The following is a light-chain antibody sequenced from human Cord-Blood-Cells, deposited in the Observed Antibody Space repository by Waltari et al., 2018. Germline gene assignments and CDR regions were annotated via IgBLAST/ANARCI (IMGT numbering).Light chain of an antibody. Sequence: QSALTQPASVSGSPGQSIPISCTGTSRDVGSYNLVSWYQQHPGKAPKLMIYEGSKWPSGVSNRFSGSKSGNTASLTISGLQAEDEADYYCCSYAGSSTFVVFGGGTKLTVL. CDR1: SRDVGSYNL. J-gene: IGLJ2*01. CDR2: EGS. V-gene: IGLV2-23*03. CDR3: CSYAGSSTFVV.